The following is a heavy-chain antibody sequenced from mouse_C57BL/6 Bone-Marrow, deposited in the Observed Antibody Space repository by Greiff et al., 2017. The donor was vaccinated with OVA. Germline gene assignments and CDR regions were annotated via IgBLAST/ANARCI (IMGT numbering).Heavy chain of an antibody. CDR3: ARDAPPDY. CDR1: GFTFSDFY. J-gene: IGHJ2*01. V-gene: IGHV7-1*01. CDR2: SRNKANDYTT. Sequence: EVQVVESGGGLVQSGRSLRLSCATSGFTFSDFYMEWVRQAPGKGLEWIAASRNKANDYTTEYSASVKGRFIVSRDTSQSILYLQMNALRAEDTAIYYCARDAPPDYWGQGTTLTVSS.